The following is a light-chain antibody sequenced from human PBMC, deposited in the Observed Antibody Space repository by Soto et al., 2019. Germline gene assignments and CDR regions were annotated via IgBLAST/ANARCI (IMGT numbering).Light chain of an antibody. CDR2: EVT. V-gene: IGLV2-14*01. Sequence: QSALTQPASVSGSPGQSIAISCSGSSSDLGIYNYVSWYQQHPGKVPKLIIFEVTNRPSGVSNRFSGSKSGNTASLTISGLQAEDEADYYCSSHAGSNNLVFGTGTKVTVL. J-gene: IGLJ1*01. CDR3: SSHAGSNNLV. CDR1: SSDLGIYNY.